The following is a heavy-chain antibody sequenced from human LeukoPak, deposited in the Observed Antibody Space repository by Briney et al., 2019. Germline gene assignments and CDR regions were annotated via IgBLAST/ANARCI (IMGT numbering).Heavy chain of an antibody. V-gene: IGHV3-30*18. CDR2: ISYDGSNK. Sequence: PGGSLRLSCAASGFTFSSYGMHWVRQAPGKGLEWVAVISYDGSNKYYADSVKGRFTISRDNSKNTLYLQMNSLRAEDTAVYYCAKNSRSYYNLFDYWGQGTLVTVSS. D-gene: IGHD1-26*01. CDR3: AKNSRSYYNLFDY. CDR1: GFTFSSYG. J-gene: IGHJ4*02.